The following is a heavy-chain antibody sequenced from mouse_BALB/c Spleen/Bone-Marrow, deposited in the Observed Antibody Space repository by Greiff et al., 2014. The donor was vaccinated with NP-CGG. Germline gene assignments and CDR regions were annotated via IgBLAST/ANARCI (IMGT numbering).Heavy chain of an antibody. CDR1: AYSITSGYG. CDR2: IHYSGST. CDR3: AREARTTARFAY. D-gene: IGHD1-2*01. Sequence: EVKLEESGPVLVKPSQSLSLTCTVTAYSITSGYGWHWIRQFPGNKLEWMGYIHYSGSTHYIPSLKSRISITRDTSKNQFFLQLNSVTTEDTATYYCAREARTTARFAYGGQGTLVTVSA. V-gene: IGHV3-1*02. J-gene: IGHJ3*01.